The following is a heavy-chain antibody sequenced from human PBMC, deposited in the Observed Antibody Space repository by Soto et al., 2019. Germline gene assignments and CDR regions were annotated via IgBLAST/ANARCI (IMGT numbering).Heavy chain of an antibody. CDR2: IIPIFGTA. CDR1: GGTFSSYA. CDR3: ARTQVVVPAAARYYYYYGMDV. D-gene: IGHD2-2*01. J-gene: IGHJ6*02. V-gene: IGHV1-69*01. Sequence: QVQLVQSGAEVKKPGSSVKVSCKASGGTFSSYAISWVRQAPGQGLEWMGGIIPIFGTANYAQKLQGRVTITADETTSTAYMELISLRSEDTAVYDCARTQVVVPAAARYYYYYGMDVWGQVTTVTVSS.